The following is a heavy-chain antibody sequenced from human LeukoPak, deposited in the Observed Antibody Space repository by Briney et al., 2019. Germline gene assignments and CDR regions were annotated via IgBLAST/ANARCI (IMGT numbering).Heavy chain of an antibody. Sequence: PGGSLRLSCAASGFTFSSYGMHWVRQAPGKGLEWVAFIRYDGSNKYYADSVKGRFTISRDNSKNTLYLQMSSLGADDTAVYFCAKAGNISFICCGQYDYWGRGTLVTVSS. CDR1: GFTFSSYG. CDR2: IRYDGSNK. D-gene: IGHD1/OR15-1a*01. V-gene: IGHV3-30*02. J-gene: IGHJ4*02. CDR3: AKAGNISFICCGQYDY.